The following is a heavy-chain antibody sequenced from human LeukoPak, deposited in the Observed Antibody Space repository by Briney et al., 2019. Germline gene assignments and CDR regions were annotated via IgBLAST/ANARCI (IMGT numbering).Heavy chain of an antibody. J-gene: IGHJ6*03. CDR1: GYTFTSYA. Sequence: ASVKVSCKASGYTFTSYAMNWVRQATGQGLEWMGWMNPNSGNTGYAQKFQGRVTITRNTSISTAYMELSSLRSEDTAVYYCARVVERFLEWLPTGYYYMDVWGKGTTVTVSS. D-gene: IGHD3-3*01. CDR2: MNPNSGNT. V-gene: IGHV1-8*03. CDR3: ARVVERFLEWLPTGYYYMDV.